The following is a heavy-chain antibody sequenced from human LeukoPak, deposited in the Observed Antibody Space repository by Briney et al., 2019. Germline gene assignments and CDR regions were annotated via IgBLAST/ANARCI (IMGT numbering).Heavy chain of an antibody. D-gene: IGHD6-13*01. V-gene: IGHV3-30-3*02. CDR1: GFTFSSYA. CDR2: ISYDGSNK. J-gene: IGHJ1*01. Sequence: GGSLRLSCAASGFTFSSYAMYWVRQAPGKGLEWVTVISYDGSNKYYADSVKGRFTISRDNSKNTLYLQMNSLRAEDTALYYCAEDRGPLIAAAEHWGQGTLVTVSS. CDR3: AEDRGPLIAAAEH.